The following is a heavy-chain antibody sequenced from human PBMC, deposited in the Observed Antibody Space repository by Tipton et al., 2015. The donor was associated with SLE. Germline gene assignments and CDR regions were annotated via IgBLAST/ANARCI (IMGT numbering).Heavy chain of an antibody. Sequence: QLVQSGAEVKKPGASVKVSCKASGYTFTGYYMHWVRQAPGQGLEWMGRINPNSGGTNYARKFQSRVTMTRDTSISTAYLQWSSLKASDTAVYYCARHCGSSCDGFDYWGQGTLVTVSS. D-gene: IGHD2-15*01. CDR3: ARHCGSSCDGFDY. V-gene: IGHV1-2*06. CDR1: GYTFTGYY. J-gene: IGHJ4*02. CDR2: INPNSGGT.